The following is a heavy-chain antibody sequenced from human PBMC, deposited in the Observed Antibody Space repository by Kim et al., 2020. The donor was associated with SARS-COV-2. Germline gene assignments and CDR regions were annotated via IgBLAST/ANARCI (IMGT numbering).Heavy chain of an antibody. J-gene: IGHJ4*02. V-gene: IGHV4-4*07. D-gene: IGHD6-6*01. CDR3: ARKYSSSSGMYFDY. Sequence: PSLTSRVTMSLDTSKNQFSLKLSSVTAADTAVYYCARKYSSSSGMYFDYWGQGTLVTVSS.